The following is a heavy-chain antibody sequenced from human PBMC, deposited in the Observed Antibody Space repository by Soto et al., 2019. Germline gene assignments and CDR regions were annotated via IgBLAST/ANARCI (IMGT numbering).Heavy chain of an antibody. CDR2: IFPKFGTT. Sequence: ASVKVSCKASGDTDTNYVISWVRQAPGQGLEWMGGIFPKFGTTYSAQKLQDRLTITADESTSTVYMQLSSLRLDDTAVYYCASEMNFVKLSVVWGQGTTFTVSS. CDR1: GDTDTNYV. V-gene: IGHV1-69*13. D-gene: IGHD3-16*02. CDR3: ASEMNFVKLSVV. J-gene: IGHJ6*02.